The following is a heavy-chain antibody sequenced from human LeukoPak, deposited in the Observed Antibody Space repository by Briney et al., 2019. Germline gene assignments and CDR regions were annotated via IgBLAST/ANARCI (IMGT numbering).Heavy chain of an antibody. Sequence: ASVKVSCKASGYTFTSYDINWVRQATGQGLEWMGWTNPNSGNTGYAQKFQGRVTMTRNTSISTAYMELSSLRSEDTAVYYCARGPLLRYFDWLSYYYYYGMDVWGQGTTVTVSS. V-gene: IGHV1-8*01. J-gene: IGHJ6*02. D-gene: IGHD3-9*01. CDR2: TNPNSGNT. CDR1: GYTFTSYD. CDR3: ARGPLLRYFDWLSYYYYYGMDV.